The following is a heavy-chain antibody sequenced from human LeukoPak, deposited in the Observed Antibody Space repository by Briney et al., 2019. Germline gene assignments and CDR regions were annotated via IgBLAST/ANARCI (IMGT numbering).Heavy chain of an antibody. D-gene: IGHD5-12*01. Sequence: ASVKVSCKASGYTFTGYYMHWVRHAAGQGLDWMGWINPNSGGTSYAEQFQGRVTMTRDPSISTAYKELSRLRSDDTAGYYWASPPTEYSAYPGDYYYYGMDVWGQGTTVTVSS. J-gene: IGHJ6*02. CDR2: INPNSGGT. CDR3: ASPPTEYSAYPGDYYYYGMDV. V-gene: IGHV1-2*02. CDR1: GYTFTGYY.